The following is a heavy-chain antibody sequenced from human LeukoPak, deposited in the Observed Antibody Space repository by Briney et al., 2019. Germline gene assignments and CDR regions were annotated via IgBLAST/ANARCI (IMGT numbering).Heavy chain of an antibody. CDR3: ARDESSGTYYFDY. Sequence: GGSLRLSCAASGFTFSSYSMNWVRQAPGKGLEWVSSISSSSSYIYYADSVKGRFTISRDNAKNSLYLQVNSLRAEDTAVYYCARDESSGTYYFDYWGQGTLVTVSS. V-gene: IGHV3-21*01. CDR1: GFTFSSYS. D-gene: IGHD3-22*01. CDR2: ISSSSSYI. J-gene: IGHJ4*02.